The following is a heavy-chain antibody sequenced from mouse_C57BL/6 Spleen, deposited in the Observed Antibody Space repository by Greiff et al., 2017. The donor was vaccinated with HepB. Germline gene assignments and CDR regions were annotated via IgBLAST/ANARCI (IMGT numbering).Heavy chain of an antibody. CDR2: ISSGGDYI. CDR1: GFTFSSYA. J-gene: IGHJ4*01. V-gene: IGHV5-9-1*02. D-gene: IGHD3-2*02. CDR3: TRDGGSGQSPYYYAMDY. Sequence: EVQLVESGEGLVKPGGSLKLSCAASGFTFSSYAMSWVRQTPEKRLEWVAYISSGGDYIYYADTVKGRFTISRDNARNTLYLQMSSLKSEDTAMYDCTRDGGSGQSPYYYAMDYWGQGTSVTVSS.